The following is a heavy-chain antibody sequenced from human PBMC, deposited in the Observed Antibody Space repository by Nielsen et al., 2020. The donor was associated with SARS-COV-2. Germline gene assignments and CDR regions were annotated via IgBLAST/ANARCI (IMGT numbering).Heavy chain of an antibody. J-gene: IGHJ6*02. V-gene: IGHV3-9*01. CDR3: AKDSDGMDV. CDR2: SSWNSGSI. CDR1: GFTFDDYA. Sequence: SLKISCAASGFTFDDYAMHWVRQAPGKGLEWVSGSSWNSGSIGYADSVKGRFTISRDNAKNSLYLQMNSLRAEDTALYYCAKDSDGMDVWGQGTTVTVSS.